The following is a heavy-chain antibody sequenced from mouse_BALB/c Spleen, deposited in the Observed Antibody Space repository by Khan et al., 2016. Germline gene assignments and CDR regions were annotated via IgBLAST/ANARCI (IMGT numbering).Heavy chain of an antibody. D-gene: IGHD2-2*01. Sequence: VQLQESGAELARPGASVKLSYKASGYTFTDYYINWVKQRTGQGLEWIGEIYPGSGNTYYNEKFKGKATLTADKSSSTAYMQLSSLTSEDSAVYFCARSFYYGSYFDYWGQGTTLTVSS. CDR2: IYPGSGNT. CDR3: ARSFYYGSYFDY. J-gene: IGHJ2*01. V-gene: IGHV1-77*01. CDR1: GYTFTDYY.